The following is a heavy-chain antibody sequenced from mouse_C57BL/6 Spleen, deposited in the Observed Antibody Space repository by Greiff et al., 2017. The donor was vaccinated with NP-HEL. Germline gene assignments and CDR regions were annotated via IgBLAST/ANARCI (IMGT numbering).Heavy chain of an antibody. J-gene: IGHJ3*01. CDR3: TREGEGFAY. V-gene: IGHV1-15*01. CDR1: GYTFTDYE. CDR2: IDPETGGT. Sequence: VQLQQSGAELVRPGASVTLSCKASGYTFTDYEMHWVKQTPVHGLEWIGAIDPETGGTAYNQKFKGKAILTAYKSSSTAYMELRSLTSEDSAVDYCTREGEGFAYWGQGTLVTVSA.